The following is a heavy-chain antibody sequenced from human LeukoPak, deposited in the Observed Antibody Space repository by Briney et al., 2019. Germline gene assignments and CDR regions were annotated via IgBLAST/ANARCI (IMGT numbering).Heavy chain of an antibody. J-gene: IGHJ4*02. CDR1: GASISNNY. CDR3: ARAEKAVTGTLDS. D-gene: IGHD6-19*01. Sequence: SETLSLPCPVPGASISNNYWSWIGQSPGKDLEWFGYMYNPGSTIYNPSLKSRVTISTDTSKNQFSLRLTSVTAADTAVYYCARAEKAVTGTLDSWGQGTLITVSS. V-gene: IGHV4-59*01. CDR2: MYNPGST.